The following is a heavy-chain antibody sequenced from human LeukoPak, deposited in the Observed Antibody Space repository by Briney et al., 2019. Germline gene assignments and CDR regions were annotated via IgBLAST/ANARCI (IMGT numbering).Heavy chain of an antibody. D-gene: IGHD3-9*01. Sequence: GASVKVSCKASGYTFTGYYIHWVRQAPGQGLEWMGWINPNSGDTNYAQNLQGRVTMTRDTSITTAYMELSRLRSDDTAVYFCARDTAMDDILTAYDYFDSWGQGTPVTVSS. V-gene: IGHV1-2*02. CDR2: INPNSGDT. CDR3: ARDTAMDDILTAYDYFDS. J-gene: IGHJ4*02. CDR1: GYTFTGYY.